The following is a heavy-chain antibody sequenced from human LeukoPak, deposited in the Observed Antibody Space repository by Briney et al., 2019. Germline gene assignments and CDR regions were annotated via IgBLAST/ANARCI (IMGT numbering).Heavy chain of an antibody. J-gene: IGHJ5*02. CDR1: GGSFSGYY. V-gene: IGHV4-34*01. CDR2: INHSGSA. Sequence: SETLSLTCAVYGGSFSGYYWSWIRQPPGKGLERIGEINHSGSANYNPSLKSRVTISVDTSKNQFSLKLSSVTAADTAVYYCARDSSNGDIVVVPAAIGWFDPWGQGTLVTVFS. D-gene: IGHD2-2*02. CDR3: ARDSSNGDIVVVPAAIGWFDP.